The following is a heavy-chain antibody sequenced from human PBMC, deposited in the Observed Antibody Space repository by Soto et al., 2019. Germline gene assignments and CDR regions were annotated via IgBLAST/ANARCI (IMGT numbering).Heavy chain of an antibody. CDR3: AKDRTYYDILTGYYTAGNFQH. V-gene: IGHV3-23*01. CDR1: GFTFSSYA. J-gene: IGHJ1*01. Sequence: GGSLRLSCAASGFTFSSYAMSWVRQAPGKGLEWVSAISGSGGSTYYADSVKGRFTISRDNSKITLYLQMNSLRAEDTAVYYCAKDRTYYDILTGYYTAGNFQHWGQGTLVTVSS. CDR2: ISGSGGST. D-gene: IGHD3-9*01.